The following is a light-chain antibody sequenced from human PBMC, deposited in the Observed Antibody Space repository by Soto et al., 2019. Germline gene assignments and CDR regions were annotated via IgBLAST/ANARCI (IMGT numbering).Light chain of an antibody. V-gene: IGKV3-20*01. CDR2: SAS. Sequence: ESVLTQSPGTLSLSPGERAILSCRASQSLRSSPLAWYQKKPGQAPRLLIYSASSRATGIPERFSGSGSGTDFTLTISRLEPEDFAVYYCQQYDRSLLTFGGGTRVEIK. CDR1: QSLRSSP. CDR3: QQYDRSLLT. J-gene: IGKJ4*01.